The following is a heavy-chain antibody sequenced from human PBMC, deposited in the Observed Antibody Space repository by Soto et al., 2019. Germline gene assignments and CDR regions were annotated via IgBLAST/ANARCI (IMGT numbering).Heavy chain of an antibody. J-gene: IGHJ6*02. CDR1: SGPDRSHN. V-gene: IGHV4-59*08. CDR3: VRHGIDYLHGLVDV. D-gene: IGHD4-17*01. CDR2: VYYTGDT. Sequence: QVQLQQSGPRLVKPSETLSLTCTVSSGPDRSHNWGWIRQPPGRGLAWIGYVYYTGDTAYNPSLRGRVTISADTTTNDISLTLNSVTAADTAVYYCVRHGIDYLHGLVDVWGQGTTVSVSS.